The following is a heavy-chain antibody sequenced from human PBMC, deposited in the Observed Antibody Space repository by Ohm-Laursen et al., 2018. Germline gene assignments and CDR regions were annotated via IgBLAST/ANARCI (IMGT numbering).Heavy chain of an antibody. V-gene: IGHV3-74*01. D-gene: IGHD2-15*01. CDR2: ISTDGSTT. Sequence: SLRLSCAASGFTFSTYWMHWVRQAPGKGLVWVSRISTDGSTTTYADSVKGRFTISRDNARNTLYLQMNSLRADDTALYYCARGYCSVSGCYLGGAFDIWGQGTMVSVSS. CDR3: ARGYCSVSGCYLGGAFDI. J-gene: IGHJ3*02. CDR1: GFTFSTYW.